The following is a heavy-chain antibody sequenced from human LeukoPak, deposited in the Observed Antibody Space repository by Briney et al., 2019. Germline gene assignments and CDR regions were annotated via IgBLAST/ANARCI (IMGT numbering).Heavy chain of an antibody. Sequence: PGGSLRLSCAASGFTFSSYAMSWVRQAPGKGLEWVSAISGSGGSTYYADSVKGRFTISRDNSKNTLYLQMNSLRAEDTAVYYCARVLYSSGWYGDHYWGLGTLVTVSS. J-gene: IGHJ4*02. V-gene: IGHV3-23*01. CDR2: ISGSGGST. D-gene: IGHD6-19*01. CDR3: ARVLYSSGWYGDHY. CDR1: GFTFSSYA.